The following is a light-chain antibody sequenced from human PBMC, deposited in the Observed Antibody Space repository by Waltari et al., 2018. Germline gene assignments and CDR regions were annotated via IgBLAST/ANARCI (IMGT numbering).Light chain of an antibody. CDR1: RSHDGGYNY. Sequence: QSALTQPASVSGSPGQPITISCTGTRSHDGGYNYVSWYQQHPGKAPKLMIYDLSNRPSGVSNRFSGSKSGNTASLTISGLQAEDEADYYCSSYISSSTLELFGGGTSLTVL. V-gene: IGLV2-14*03. CDR3: SSYISSSTLEL. J-gene: IGLJ2*01. CDR2: DLS.